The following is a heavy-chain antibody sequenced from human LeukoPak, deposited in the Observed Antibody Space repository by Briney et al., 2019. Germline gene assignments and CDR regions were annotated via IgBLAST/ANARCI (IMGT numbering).Heavy chain of an antibody. J-gene: IGHJ4*02. CDR3: AKMLDYYDFWSGFDY. CDR2: ISGSGGST. Sequence: PGGSLRLSCAASGFTFSSYAMSWVRQAPGKGLEWVSAISGSGGSTYYADPVKGRFTISRDNSKNTLYLQMNSLRAKDTAVYYCAKMLDYYDFWSGFDYWGQGTLVTASS. V-gene: IGHV3-23*01. CDR1: GFTFSSYA. D-gene: IGHD3-3*01.